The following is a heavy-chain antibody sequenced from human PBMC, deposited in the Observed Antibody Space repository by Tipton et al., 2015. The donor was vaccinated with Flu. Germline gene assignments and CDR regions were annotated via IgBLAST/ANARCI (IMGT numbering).Heavy chain of an antibody. V-gene: IGHV4-31*03. J-gene: IGHJ5*02. CDR3: ARRDYSNYVSEPKNWFDP. CDR2: VLHSGT. Sequence: TLSLTCTVSDASLGSPGFHWNWIRQHPERGLEWLGYVLHSGTFYNPSLQSRLTVSLDTSKSQFSLKLSSVTAADTAVYYCARRDYSNYVSEPKNWFDPWGQGALVTVSS. CDR1: DASLGSPGFH. D-gene: IGHD4-11*01.